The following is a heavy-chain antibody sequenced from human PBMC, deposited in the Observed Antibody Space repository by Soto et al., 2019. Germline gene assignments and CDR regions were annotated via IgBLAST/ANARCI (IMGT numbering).Heavy chain of an antibody. CDR1: GFTFSSYG. V-gene: IGHV3-30*18. CDR2: ISYDGSNK. Sequence: QVQLVESGGGVVQPGRSLRLSCAASGFTFSSYGMHWVRQAPGKGLEWVAVISYDGSNKYYADSVKGRFTISRDNSKKTLYLPMNSLRAADTAVYYCAKDLLGPGRAYGMDVWGQGTTVTVSS. J-gene: IGHJ6*02. CDR3: AKDLLGPGRAYGMDV. D-gene: IGHD7-27*01.